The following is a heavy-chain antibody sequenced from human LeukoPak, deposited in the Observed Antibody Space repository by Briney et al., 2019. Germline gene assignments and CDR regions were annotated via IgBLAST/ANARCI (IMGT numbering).Heavy chain of an antibody. CDR3: ARQGAPRHYYDSSGYYDDAFDI. CDR1: GYSFTSYW. D-gene: IGHD3-22*01. V-gene: IGHV5-51*01. Sequence: GESLKISCKGSGYSFTSYWIGWVRQMPGKGLEWMGIIYPGDSDTRYSPSFQGQVTISADKSISAAYLQWSSLKASDTAMYYCARQGAPRHYYDSSGYYDDAFDIWGQGTMVTVSS. CDR2: IYPGDSDT. J-gene: IGHJ3*02.